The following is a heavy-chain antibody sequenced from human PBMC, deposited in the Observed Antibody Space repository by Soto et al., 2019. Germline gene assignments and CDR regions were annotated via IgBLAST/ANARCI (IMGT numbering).Heavy chain of an antibody. CDR2: IYSGGST. CDR3: ARLWSGYYATYYYYYMDV. D-gene: IGHD3-3*01. J-gene: IGHJ6*03. V-gene: IGHV3-66*04. CDR1: GFTVSSNY. Sequence: GGSLRLSCAASGFTVSSNYMSWVRQAPGKGLEWVSVIYSGGSTYYADSVKGRFTISRDNSKNTLYLQMNSLRAEDTAVYYCARLWSGYYATYYYYYMDVWGKGTTVTVSS.